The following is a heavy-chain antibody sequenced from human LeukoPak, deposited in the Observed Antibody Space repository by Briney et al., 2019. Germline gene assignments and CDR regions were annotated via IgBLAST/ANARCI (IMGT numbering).Heavy chain of an antibody. V-gene: IGHV4-4*07. D-gene: IGHD2-15*01. J-gene: IGHJ3*02. Sequence: SETLSLTCTLSGGSINNYYGSWIRHPAGKGLEWIGRPLTRGCTNSNPSLKSRVTMSVDTSKNQFSLKLSSVTAADTAVYYCARGRYCSADIYSGGDAFDIGGEGTMVSVSS. CDR3: ARGRYCSADIYSGGDAFDI. CDR2: PLTRGCT. CDR1: GGSINNYY.